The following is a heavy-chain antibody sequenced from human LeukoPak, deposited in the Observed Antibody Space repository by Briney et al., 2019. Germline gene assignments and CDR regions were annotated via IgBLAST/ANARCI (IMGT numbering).Heavy chain of an antibody. D-gene: IGHD3-16*01. J-gene: IGHJ4*02. CDR2: IYYSGST. CDR3: ARVRGGTHFSPAYYFDY. Sequence: SETLSLTCTVSGGSISSGDYYWSWIRQPPGKGLEWIEYIYYSGSTYYNPSLKSRVTISVDTSKNQFSLKLSSVTAADTAVYYCARVRGGTHFSPAYYFDYWGQGTLVTVSS. V-gene: IGHV4-30-4*01. CDR1: GGSISSGDYY.